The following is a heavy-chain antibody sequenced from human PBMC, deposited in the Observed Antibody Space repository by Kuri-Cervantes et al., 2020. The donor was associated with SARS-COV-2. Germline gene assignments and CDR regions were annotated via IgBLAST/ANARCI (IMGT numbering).Heavy chain of an antibody. Sequence: LSLTCAASGFTFSSYSMNWVRQAPGKGLEWVSSISSTSSYIYYADSVKGRFTISRDNSKNTVYLQMNSLRAEDTAVYYCARDLGGVSGPFDYWGQGTLVTVSS. CDR3: ARDLGGVSGPFDY. V-gene: IGHV3-21*04. CDR1: GFTFSSYS. J-gene: IGHJ4*02. CDR2: ISSTSSYI. D-gene: IGHD3-16*01.